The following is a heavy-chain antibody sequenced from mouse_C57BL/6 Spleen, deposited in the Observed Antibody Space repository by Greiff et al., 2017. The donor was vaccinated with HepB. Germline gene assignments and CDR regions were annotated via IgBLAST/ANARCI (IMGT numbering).Heavy chain of an antibody. Sequence: VQLQQSGAELAKPGASVKLSCKASGYTFTSYWMHWVKQRPGQGLEWIGYINPSSGYTKYNQKFKDKATLTADKSSSTAYMQLSSLTYEDSAVYYCANSDYGKYGGFAYWGQGTLVTVSA. J-gene: IGHJ3*01. D-gene: IGHD2-1*01. CDR1: GYTFTSYW. CDR2: INPSSGYT. V-gene: IGHV1-7*01. CDR3: ANSDYGKYGGFAY.